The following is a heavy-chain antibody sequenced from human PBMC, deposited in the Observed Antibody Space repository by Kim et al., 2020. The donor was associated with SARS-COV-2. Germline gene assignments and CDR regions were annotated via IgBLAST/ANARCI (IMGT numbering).Heavy chain of an antibody. CDR2: INHSGST. Sequence: SETLSLTCAVYGGSFSGYYWSWIRQPPGKGLEWIGEINHSGSTNYNPSLKSRVTISVDTSKNQFSLKLSSVTAADTAVYYCARYYRTMVRGVFWFDPWGQGTLVTVSS. CDR1: GGSFSGYY. J-gene: IGHJ5*02. D-gene: IGHD3-10*01. V-gene: IGHV4-34*01. CDR3: ARYYRTMVRGVFWFDP.